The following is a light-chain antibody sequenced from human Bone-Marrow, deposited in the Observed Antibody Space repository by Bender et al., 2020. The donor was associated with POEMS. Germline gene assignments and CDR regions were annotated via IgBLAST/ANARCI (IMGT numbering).Light chain of an antibody. J-gene: IGLJ2*01. CDR2: DVS. CDR1: ISDIGSYNY. V-gene: IGLV2-14*03. Sequence: QSALSQPASVSGSPGQSITISCSGTISDIGSYNYVSWYQQHPGKAPKLMIYDVSDRPSGVPDRFSGSKSGTSASLAITGLQAEDEADYYCSSYTSHTVTALFGGGTNLIVL. CDR3: SSYTSHTVTAL.